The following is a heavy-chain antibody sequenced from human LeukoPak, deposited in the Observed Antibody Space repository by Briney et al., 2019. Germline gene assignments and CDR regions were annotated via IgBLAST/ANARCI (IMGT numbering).Heavy chain of an antibody. CDR1: AFTFSSYV. CDR2: IRYDGSNK. J-gene: IGHJ4*02. Sequence: PGRSLRLSCAASAFTFSSYVMHWVRQAPGKGLEWVAFIRYDGSNKYYTSSVKGRFTISRDNSKNSLYLQMNSLRAEDTALYYCARRSGSGSYGPFDYRGQGTLVTVSS. CDR3: ARRSGSGSYGPFDY. V-gene: IGHV3-33*08. D-gene: IGHD3-10*01.